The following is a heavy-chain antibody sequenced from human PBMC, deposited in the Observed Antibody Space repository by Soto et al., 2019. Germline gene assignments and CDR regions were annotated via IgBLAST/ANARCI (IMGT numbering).Heavy chain of an antibody. D-gene: IGHD1-7*01. J-gene: IGHJ4*02. V-gene: IGHV1-18*01. Sequence: QVQLVQSGAEVKKPGASVKVSCKASGYTFTSYGISWVRQAPGQGLEWMGWISAYNGNTTYAQKLQGRVTMTTDTSTSTAYNELRSLRSDQTAVYYCARAVTGTTFHYCGQGTLVTVSS. CDR1: GYTFTSYG. CDR2: ISAYNGNT. CDR3: ARAVTGTTFHY.